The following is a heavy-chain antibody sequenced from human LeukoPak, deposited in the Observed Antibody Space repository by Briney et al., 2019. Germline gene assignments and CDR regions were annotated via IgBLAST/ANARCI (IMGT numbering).Heavy chain of an antibody. CDR2: IYGDGSFT. Sequence: GGSLRLSCAASGFTFSNFWMHWVRQAPGKGLVWVALIYGDGSFTRYADSVKGRFTISRDNSKNTLYLQMNSLRAEDTAVYYCTTYYYDSSALGPADYWGQGTLVTVSS. CDR3: TTYYYDSSALGPADY. CDR1: GFTFSNFW. J-gene: IGHJ4*02. V-gene: IGHV3-74*01. D-gene: IGHD3-22*01.